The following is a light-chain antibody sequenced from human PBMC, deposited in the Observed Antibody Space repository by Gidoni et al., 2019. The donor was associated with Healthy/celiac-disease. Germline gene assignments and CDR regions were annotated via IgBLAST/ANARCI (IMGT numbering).Light chain of an antibody. CDR2: DAS. V-gene: IGKV1-33*01. Sequence: DIQMNQSQSSLSASAGDRVTITCQASQDISNYLNWYQQKPGKAPKLLIYDASNLKTAVPSRFSGSGSGTDFTFTISSLQPEDIATYYCQHYDNPPLRVTFXGXTKVEIK. CDR3: QHYDNPPLRVT. J-gene: IGKJ4*01. CDR1: QDISNY.